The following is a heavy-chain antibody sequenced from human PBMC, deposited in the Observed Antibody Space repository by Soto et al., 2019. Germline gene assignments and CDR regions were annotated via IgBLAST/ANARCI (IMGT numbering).Heavy chain of an antibody. Sequence: EVQLVQSGAEVKKPGESLRISCEGSRDSFTTYWISWVRQMPGKGLEWMGRIDPSDSYTNYSPSFQGHVTISADKSISTAYLQWSSLKASDTDLYYCARSDYGMAVCGQGTTVTVSS. CDR2: IDPSDSYT. CDR3: ARSDYGMAV. V-gene: IGHV5-10-1*01. CDR1: RDSFTTYW. J-gene: IGHJ6*02.